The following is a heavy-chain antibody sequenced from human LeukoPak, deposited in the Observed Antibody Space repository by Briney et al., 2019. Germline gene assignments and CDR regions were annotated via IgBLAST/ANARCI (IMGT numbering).Heavy chain of an antibody. D-gene: IGHD6-13*01. J-gene: IGHJ1*01. Sequence: GESLKISCKGSGYSFTSYWIGWVRQMPGKGLEWMGIIYPGDSDTRYSPSFQGQVTISADKSISTAYLQWSSLRALDTAMYYCASGIAAVQYYFQHWGQGTLVTVSS. CDR3: ASGIAAVQYYFQH. CDR2: IYPGDSDT. CDR1: GYSFTSYW. V-gene: IGHV5-51*01.